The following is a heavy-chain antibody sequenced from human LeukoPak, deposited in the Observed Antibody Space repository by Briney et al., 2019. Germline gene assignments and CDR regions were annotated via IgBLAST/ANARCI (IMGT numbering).Heavy chain of an antibody. J-gene: IGHJ4*02. CDR1: GYTFTSYD. D-gene: IGHD1-26*01. CDR3: ARDRGVGATLSVYFDY. CDR2: IIPIFGTA. V-gene: IGHV1-69*13. Sequence: SVKVSCKASGYTFTSYDISWVRQAPGQGLEWMGGIIPIFGTANYAQKFQGRVTITADESTSTAYMELSSLRSEDTAVYYCARDRGVGATLSVYFDYWGQGTLVTVSS.